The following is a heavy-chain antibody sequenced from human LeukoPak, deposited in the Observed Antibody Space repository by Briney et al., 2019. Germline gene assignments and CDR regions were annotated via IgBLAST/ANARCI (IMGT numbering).Heavy chain of an antibody. D-gene: IGHD5-18*01. J-gene: IGHJ4*02. Sequence: GGSLRLSCAASGFTFSSYAMSWFRQAPGKGLEWVSAISGSGGSTYYADSVKGRFTISRDNSKNTLYLQMNSLRAEDTAVYYCARRIQLWLWADYWGQGTLVTVSS. V-gene: IGHV3-23*01. CDR3: ARRIQLWLWADY. CDR1: GFTFSSYA. CDR2: ISGSGGST.